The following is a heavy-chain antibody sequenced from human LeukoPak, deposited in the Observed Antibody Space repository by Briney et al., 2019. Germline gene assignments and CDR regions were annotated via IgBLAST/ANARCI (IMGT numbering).Heavy chain of an antibody. D-gene: IGHD2/OR15-2a*01. J-gene: IGHJ3*02. CDR2: IHTSGST. CDR3: ARPRNFGAFDI. Sequence: SETLSLTCTVSGVSISSYYWSWIRQSAGKGLECIGRIHTSGSTNYNPSLKSRVTMSVDTSKNQFSLKLSSVTAADTAVYYCARPRNFGAFDIWGQGTMVTVSS. V-gene: IGHV4-4*07. CDR1: GVSISSYY.